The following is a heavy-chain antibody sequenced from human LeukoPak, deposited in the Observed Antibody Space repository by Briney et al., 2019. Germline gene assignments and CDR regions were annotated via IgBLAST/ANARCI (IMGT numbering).Heavy chain of an antibody. CDR2: IKQDGSEK. J-gene: IGHJ6*02. V-gene: IGHV3-7*01. CDR1: GFTFSSYW. D-gene: IGHD3-3*01. Sequence: GVLRLSCAASGFTFSSYWMSWVRQAPGKGLEWVANIKQDGSEKYYVDSVKGRFTISRDNAKNSLYLQMNSLRAEDTAVYYCARDKDFWSGYYYYYYGMDVWGQGTTVTVSS. CDR3: ARDKDFWSGYYYYYYGMDV.